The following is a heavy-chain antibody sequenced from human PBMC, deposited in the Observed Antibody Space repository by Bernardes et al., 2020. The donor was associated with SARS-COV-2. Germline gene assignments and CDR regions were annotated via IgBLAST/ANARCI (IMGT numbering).Heavy chain of an antibody. CDR2: IYYSGST. J-gene: IGHJ3*02. CDR1: GGSISSYY. Sequence: ETLSITCTVSGGSISSYYWSWIRQPPGTGLEWIGYIYYSGSTNYNPSLKSRVTISVDTSKNQFSLKLSSVTAADTAVYYCARGGALGYCSSTSCYHDAFDIWGQGTMVTGSS. V-gene: IGHV4-59*01. D-gene: IGHD2-2*01. CDR3: ARGGALGYCSSTSCYHDAFDI.